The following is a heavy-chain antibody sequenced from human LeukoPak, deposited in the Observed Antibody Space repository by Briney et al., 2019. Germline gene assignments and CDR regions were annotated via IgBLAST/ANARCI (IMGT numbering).Heavy chain of an antibody. CDR2: IHPGDSET. D-gene: IGHD6-13*01. J-gene: IGHJ4*02. CDR3: ARKSRVGSSWYIIDY. Sequence: GESLKISCKGSGYSFTSYWIGWVRQMPGKGLEWMGIIHPGDSETRYSPSFQGQVSISVDKSISTAYLQWSSLKASDTAMYYCARKSRVGSSWYIIDYWAQGTLVTVSS. V-gene: IGHV5-51*01. CDR1: GYSFTSYW.